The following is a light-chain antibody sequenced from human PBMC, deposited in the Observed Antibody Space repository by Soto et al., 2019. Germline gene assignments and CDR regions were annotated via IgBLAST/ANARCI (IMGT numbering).Light chain of an antibody. Sequence: DIQMTQSPSTLSASVGDRVTITCRASQSISSWLAWYQQKPGKAPKLLIYDASSLESGVPSRFSGSGSGTECTLTISSLQPDECANYYCQQYNSYLYTFGQGTKLEIK. CDR3: QQYNSYLYT. J-gene: IGKJ2*01. CDR2: DAS. CDR1: QSISSW. V-gene: IGKV1-5*01.